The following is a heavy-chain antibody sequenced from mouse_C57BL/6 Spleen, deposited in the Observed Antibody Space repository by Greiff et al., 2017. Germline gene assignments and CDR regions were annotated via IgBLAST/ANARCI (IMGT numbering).Heavy chain of an antibody. Sequence: VKLMESGAELARPGASVKLSCKASGYTFTSYGISWVKQRTGQGLEWIGEIYPRSGNTYYNEKFKGKATLTADKSSSTAYMELRSLTSEDSAVYFCAREGGFYYYGSSSYYYAMDYWGQGTSVTVSS. CDR1: GYTFTSYG. CDR3: AREGGFYYYGSSSYYYAMDY. D-gene: IGHD1-1*01. J-gene: IGHJ4*01. CDR2: IYPRSGNT. V-gene: IGHV1-81*01.